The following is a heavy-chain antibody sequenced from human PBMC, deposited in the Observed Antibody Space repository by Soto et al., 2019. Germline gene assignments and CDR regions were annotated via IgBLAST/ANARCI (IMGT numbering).Heavy chain of an antibody. CDR1: GYTLTELS. Sequence: ASVKVSCKVSGYTLTELSMHWVRQAPGKGLEWMGGFDPEDGETIYAQKFQGRVTMTTDTSTGTAYMELRSLRSDDTAVYYCARLGIYYYYYMDVWGKGTTVTVSS. CDR2: FDPEDGET. CDR3: ARLGIYYYYYMDV. J-gene: IGHJ6*03. V-gene: IGHV1-24*01.